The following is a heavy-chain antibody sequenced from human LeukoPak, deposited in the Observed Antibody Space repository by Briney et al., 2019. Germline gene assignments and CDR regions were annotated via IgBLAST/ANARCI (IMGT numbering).Heavy chain of an antibody. D-gene: IGHD3-10*01. V-gene: IGHV3-23*01. CDR2: ISGRGGST. CDR1: GFTFSNYA. Sequence: GGSLRLSCATSGFTFSNYAMTWVRQAPGKGLEWISAISGRGGSTYYADSVKGRFTISRDNSKNTLYLQMNSLRAEDTALYYCAKDYRGDQNWFDPWGQGTLVTVSS. J-gene: IGHJ5*02. CDR3: AKDYRGDQNWFDP.